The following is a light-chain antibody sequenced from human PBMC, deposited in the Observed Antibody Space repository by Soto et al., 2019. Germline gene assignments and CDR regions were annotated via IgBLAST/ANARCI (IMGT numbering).Light chain of an antibody. CDR1: QSVTSSN. CDR2: GAS. Sequence: EIVLTQSPGTLSLSPGERATLSCRASQSVTSSNLAWYQQRPGQAPRLVIYGASSRATDMPDRFSGSGSGTDFTLTISRLEPEDFAVYYCQHHDYSSITFGQGTRLEIK. J-gene: IGKJ5*01. V-gene: IGKV3-20*01. CDR3: QHHDYSSIT.